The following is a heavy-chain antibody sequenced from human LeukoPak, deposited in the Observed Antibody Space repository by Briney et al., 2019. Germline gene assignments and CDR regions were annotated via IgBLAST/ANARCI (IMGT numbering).Heavy chain of an antibody. Sequence: PGGSLRLSCAASGFTFSNAWMSWVRQAPGKGLEWVAVISYDGSNKYYADSVKGRFTISRDNSKNTLYLQMNSLRAEDTAVYYCAKDQGIAVAAPDYWGQGTLVTISS. D-gene: IGHD6-19*01. V-gene: IGHV3-30*18. J-gene: IGHJ4*02. CDR3: AKDQGIAVAAPDY. CDR2: ISYDGSNK. CDR1: GFTFSNAW.